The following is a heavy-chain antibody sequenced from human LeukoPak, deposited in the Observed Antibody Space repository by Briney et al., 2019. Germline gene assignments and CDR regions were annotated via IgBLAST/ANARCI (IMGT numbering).Heavy chain of an antibody. V-gene: IGHV1-69-2*01. D-gene: IGHD3-9*01. CDR2: VDPEDGET. J-gene: IGHJ5*02. CDR3: ATDILTGSNWFDP. CDR1: GYTFTDYY. Sequence: ASVKVSCKVSGYTFTDYYMHWVQQAPGKGLEWMGLVDPEDGETIYADKFQGRVTITADTSTDTAYMELSSLRSEDTAVYYCATDILTGSNWFDPWGQGTLVTVSS.